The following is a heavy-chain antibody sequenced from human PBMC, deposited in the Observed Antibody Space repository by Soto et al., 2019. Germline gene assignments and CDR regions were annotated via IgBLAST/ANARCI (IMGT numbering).Heavy chain of an antibody. CDR1: GYTFTSYA. CDR2: INAGNGNT. CDR3: ARDRPGYCSSTSCYYYYYYGMDV. D-gene: IGHD2-2*01. Sequence: ASVKVSCKASGYTFTSYAMHWVRQAPGQRLEWMGWINAGNGNTKYSQKFQGRVTITRDTSASTAYMELSSLRSEDTAVYYCARDRPGYCSSTSCYYYYYYGMDVWGQGTTVTVS. J-gene: IGHJ6*02. V-gene: IGHV1-3*01.